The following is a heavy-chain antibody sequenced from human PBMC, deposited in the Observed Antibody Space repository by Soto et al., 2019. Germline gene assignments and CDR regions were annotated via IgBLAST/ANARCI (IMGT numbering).Heavy chain of an antibody. CDR2: IYYSGST. V-gene: IGHV4-59*08. J-gene: IGHJ5*02. CDR3: ASYYGSGSYQSGWFDP. D-gene: IGHD3-10*01. Sequence: QVQLQESGPGLVKPSETLSLTCTVSGGSISSYYWSWIRQPPGKGLEWIGYIYYSGSTNYNPPLKSRVTISVDTSKNQFSLKLSSVTAADTAVYYCASYYGSGSYQSGWFDPWGQGTLVTVSS. CDR1: GGSISSYY.